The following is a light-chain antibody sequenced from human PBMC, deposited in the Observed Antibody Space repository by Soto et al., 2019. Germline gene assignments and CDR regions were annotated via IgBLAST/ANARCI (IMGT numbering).Light chain of an antibody. CDR1: SSNIGRNH. CDR2: RNN. CDR3: ATWDDSLSGRV. V-gene: IGLV1-47*01. J-gene: IGLJ2*01. Sequence: QSVLIQPPSASGTPGQRVTISCSGSSSNIGRNHVSWYQQLPGTAPKVLISRNNQRPSGVPDRFSASKSGTSASLAISGLRSEDEADYYCATWDDSLSGRVFGGGTKLTVL.